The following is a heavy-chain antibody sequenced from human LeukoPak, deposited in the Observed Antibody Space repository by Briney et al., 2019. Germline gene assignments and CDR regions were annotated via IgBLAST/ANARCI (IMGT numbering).Heavy chain of an antibody. Sequence: SETLSLTCTVSGSSISSYYWSWIRQPAGKGLEWIGRIYTSGSTNYNPSLKSRVTMSVDTSKNQFSLKLSSVTAADTAVYYCAREGFYYDSSGYYYLPDYWGQGTLVTVSS. J-gene: IGHJ4*02. CDR1: GSSISSYY. V-gene: IGHV4-4*07. D-gene: IGHD3-22*01. CDR3: AREGFYYDSSGYYYLPDY. CDR2: IYTSGST.